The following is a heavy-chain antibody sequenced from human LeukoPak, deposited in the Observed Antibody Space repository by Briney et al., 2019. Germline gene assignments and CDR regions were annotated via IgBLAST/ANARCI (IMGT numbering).Heavy chain of an antibody. D-gene: IGHD4-17*01. J-gene: IGHJ6*03. V-gene: IGHV1-69*06. CDR3: ARGTTVTTFFYYYYYMDV. CDR2: IIPIFGTA. Sequence: SVKVSCKASGGTFSSYAISWVRQAPGQGLEWMGGIIPIFGTANYAQKLRGRVTITADKSTRTAYMELSSLRSEDTAVYYCARGTTVTTFFYYYYYMDVWGKGTTVTVSS. CDR1: GGTFSSYA.